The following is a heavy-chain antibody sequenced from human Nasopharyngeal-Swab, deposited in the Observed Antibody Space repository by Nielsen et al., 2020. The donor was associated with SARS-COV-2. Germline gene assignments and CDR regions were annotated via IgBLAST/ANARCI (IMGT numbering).Heavy chain of an antibody. CDR2: INSDGSST. V-gene: IGHV3-74*01. CDR3: AITSHDYGDFFDY. D-gene: IGHD4-17*01. Sequence: GESLKISCAASGFTFSSYWMHWVRQAPGKGLVWVSRINSDGSSTSYADSVKGRFTISRDNAKNTLYLQMNSLRAEDTAVYYCAITSHDYGDFFDYWGQGTLVTVSS. J-gene: IGHJ4*02. CDR1: GFTFSSYW.